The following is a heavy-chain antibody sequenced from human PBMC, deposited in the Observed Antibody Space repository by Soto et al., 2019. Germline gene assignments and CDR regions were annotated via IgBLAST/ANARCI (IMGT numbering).Heavy chain of an antibody. CDR1: GGGFNSYA. CDR2: LIPSFGTA. V-gene: IGHV1-69*01. J-gene: IGHJ4*02. CDR3: ARAGDCSGGSCYSFILDY. Sequence: QVQLVQSGAEVKKPGSSVKVSCKASGGGFNSYAFSWVRQAPGQGLEWMGALIPSFGTANYEQKFQGRVTITADESTTKVYMDLSSLTPDDTAMYFCARAGDCSGGSCYSFILDYWGQGTQVTVSS. D-gene: IGHD2-15*01.